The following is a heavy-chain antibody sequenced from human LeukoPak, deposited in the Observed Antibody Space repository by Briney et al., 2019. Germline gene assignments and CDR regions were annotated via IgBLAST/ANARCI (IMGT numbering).Heavy chain of an antibody. D-gene: IGHD1-26*01. V-gene: IGHV4-4*07. J-gene: IGHJ4*02. CDR1: GGSIHNNY. CDR3: ARGGGSYVDFDY. Sequence: SETLSLTCTVSGGSIHNNYWSWIRQPAGKGLEWIGRIYTSGSTNYNPSLKSRVTISVDTSKNQFSLKLSSVTAADTAVYYCARGGGSYVDFDYWGQGTLVTVSS. CDR2: IYTSGST.